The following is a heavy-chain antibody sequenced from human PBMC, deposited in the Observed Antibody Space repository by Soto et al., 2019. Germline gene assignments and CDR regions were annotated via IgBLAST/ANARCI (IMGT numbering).Heavy chain of an antibody. CDR1: GGSLSTSAYY. D-gene: IGHD5-12*01. Sequence: PSETLSLTCTVSGGSLSTSAYYWGWIRQPPGKGLEWIGTIYYSGTSYHNPSLKSRVTISVDTSKNQFSLTLTSVTAADTAVYYCAGRVEGLYSGNDRYYFDYWGQGTLVTV. CDR2: IYYSGTS. CDR3: AGRVEGLYSGNDRYYFDY. J-gene: IGHJ4*02. V-gene: IGHV4-39*01.